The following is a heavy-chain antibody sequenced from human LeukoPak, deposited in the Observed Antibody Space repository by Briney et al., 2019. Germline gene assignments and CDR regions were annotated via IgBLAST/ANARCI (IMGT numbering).Heavy chain of an antibody. Sequence: SETLSLTCAVYGGSFSGYYWSWIRQPPGKGLEWIGEINHSGSTNYNPSLKSRVTISVDTSKNQFSLKLCSVTAADTAVYYCARMYYYDSSGPYYYYYGMDVWGQGTTVTVSS. CDR2: INHSGST. CDR1: GGSFSGYY. J-gene: IGHJ6*02. D-gene: IGHD3-22*01. CDR3: ARMYYYDSSGPYYYYYGMDV. V-gene: IGHV4-34*01.